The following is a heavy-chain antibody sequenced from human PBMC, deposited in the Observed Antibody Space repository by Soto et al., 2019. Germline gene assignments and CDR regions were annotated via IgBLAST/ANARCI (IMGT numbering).Heavy chain of an antibody. Sequence: GGSLRLSCAASGFTFSSYSMNWVRQAPGKGLEWVSSISSSSSYIYYADSVEGRFTISRDNAKNSLYLQMNSLRAEDTAVYYCARDQGLLRYFDWLPFDYWGQGTLVTVSS. V-gene: IGHV3-21*01. CDR1: GFTFSSYS. CDR2: ISSSSSYI. J-gene: IGHJ4*02. D-gene: IGHD3-9*01. CDR3: ARDQGLLRYFDWLPFDY.